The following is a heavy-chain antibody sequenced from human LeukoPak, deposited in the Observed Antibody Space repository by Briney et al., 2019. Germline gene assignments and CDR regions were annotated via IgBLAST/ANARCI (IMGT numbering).Heavy chain of an antibody. D-gene: IGHD3-22*01. CDR2: IGASVGNT. CDR1: GFAFGKCV. CDR3: AKASYYDSSGYYYDY. J-gene: IGHJ4*02. V-gene: IGHV3-23*01. Sequence: GGALGLSCGGSGFAFGKCVVVGVRRILGKGLEWVSVIGASVGNTHYADIVKGRFTISRDVSKNTLYLQVNSLRAEDTAVYFCAKASYYDSSGYYYDYWGQGTLVTVSS.